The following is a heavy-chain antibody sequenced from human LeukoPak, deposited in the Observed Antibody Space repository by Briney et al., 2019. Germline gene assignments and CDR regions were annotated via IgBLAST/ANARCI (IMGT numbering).Heavy chain of an antibody. CDR3: ARGGERGSTQDY. J-gene: IGHJ4*02. CDR2: ISYDGSNK. D-gene: IGHD1-1*01. V-gene: IGHV3-30*19. CDR1: GFTFSYYG. Sequence: GGSLRLSCAVSGFTFSYYGMHWVRQAPGKGLEGVAVISYDGSNKYYADSVKGRFTISRDNSKNTLYLQMNSLRAEDTAVYYCARGGERGSTQDYWGQGTLVTVSS.